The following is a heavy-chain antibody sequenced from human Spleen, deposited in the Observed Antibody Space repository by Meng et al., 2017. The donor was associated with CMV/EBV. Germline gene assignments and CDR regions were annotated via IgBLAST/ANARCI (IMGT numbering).Heavy chain of an antibody. CDR2: ISGGSTII. CDR1: GFSFSTYS. CDR3: AGGGGDWANFDS. D-gene: IGHD2-21*01. Sequence: GESLKISCAASGFSFSTYSMNWVRQAPGTGLEWLSYISGGSTIIYYADSVRGRSTISRDNAKNSLYLQMNSLRVDDTAVYYCAGGGGDWANFDSWGQGTLVTVSS. J-gene: IGHJ4*02. V-gene: IGHV3-48*04.